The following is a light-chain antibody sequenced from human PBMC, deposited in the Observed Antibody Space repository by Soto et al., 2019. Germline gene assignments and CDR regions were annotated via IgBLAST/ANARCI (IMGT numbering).Light chain of an antibody. Sequence: EIVLTQSPGTLSLSPGERATLSCRASQSVGSSYLAWYQQKPGQAPRLLIYGTSIRPTGIPDRFRGSGSGTDFTLYDSTLEPEDFAVYYCQQFGTSPLTFGGGTKVDI. CDR1: QSVGSSY. CDR2: GTS. CDR3: QQFGTSPLT. J-gene: IGKJ4*01. V-gene: IGKV3-20*01.